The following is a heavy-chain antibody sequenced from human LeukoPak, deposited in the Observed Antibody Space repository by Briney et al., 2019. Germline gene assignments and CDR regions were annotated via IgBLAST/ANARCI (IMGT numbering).Heavy chain of an antibody. CDR1: GGSISSSSYY. CDR2: IYYSGST. CDR3: ARDTLDYGDYSTGI. D-gene: IGHD4-17*01. V-gene: IGHV4-39*07. Sequence: SETLSLTCTVSGGSISSSSYYWGWIRQPPGKGLEGVGSIYYSGSTYYNPSLKSRVTISVDTSKNQFSLKLSSVTAADTAVYYCARDTLDYGDYSTGIWGQGTLITVSS. J-gene: IGHJ4*02.